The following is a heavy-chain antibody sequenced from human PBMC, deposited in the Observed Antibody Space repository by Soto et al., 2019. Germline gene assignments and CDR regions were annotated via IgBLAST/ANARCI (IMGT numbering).Heavy chain of an antibody. J-gene: IGHJ4*02. V-gene: IGHV1-18*01. CDR3: PTIPPRRGGYDTLSDY. Sequence: QVQLVQSGAEVKKPGASVKVSCKASGYTFTSYGISWVRQAPGQGLEWMGWISAYNGNTNYAQKLQGRVTMTTDTSTSTAYMELRSLRSDDTSVYYCPTIPPRRGGYDTLSDYWGQGTLVTVSS. D-gene: IGHD5-12*01. CDR2: ISAYNGNT. CDR1: GYTFTSYG.